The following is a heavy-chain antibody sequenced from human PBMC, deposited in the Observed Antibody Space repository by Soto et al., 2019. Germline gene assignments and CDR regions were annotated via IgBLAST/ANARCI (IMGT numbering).Heavy chain of an antibody. CDR1: GGAVNGYY. V-gene: IGHV4-34*01. Sequence: AETLSLTCAVYGGAVNGYYWNCSRHPAGKGLEWIGEINHTGGTHYNPSLKSRVTMSVDTSKNQFSLRLSSVTAADTAIYYCATRITVFGLLIPPFDPWGQGTQVTVSS. CDR3: ATRITVFGLLIPPFDP. J-gene: IGHJ5*02. D-gene: IGHD3-3*01. CDR2: INHTGGT.